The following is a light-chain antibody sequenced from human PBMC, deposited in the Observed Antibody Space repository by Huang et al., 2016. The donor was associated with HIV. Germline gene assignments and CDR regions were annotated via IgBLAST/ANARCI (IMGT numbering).Light chain of an antibody. J-gene: IGKJ1*01. CDR1: PSVSSN. Sequence: EIVMTQSPATLSVSPGESATLSCRASPSVSSNLAWYQHKPGQAPRLLIFGASTRATGIPARFSGSGYGTEFTLTISSLQSEDFATYFCQQYNDWPPWTFGHGTKVEIK. V-gene: IGKV3-15*01. CDR2: GAS. CDR3: QQYNDWPPWT.